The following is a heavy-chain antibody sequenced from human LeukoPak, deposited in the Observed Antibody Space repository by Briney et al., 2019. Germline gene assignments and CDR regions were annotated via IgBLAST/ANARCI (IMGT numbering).Heavy chain of an antibody. D-gene: IGHD2-15*01. CDR1: GGSISSYY. CDR3: ARLISGAAPRFDY. Sequence: KPSETLSLTCTVSGGSISSYYWSWIRQPPGKGLEWIGSIYYSGSTYYNPSLKSRVTISVDTSKNQFSLKLSSVTAADTAVYYCARLISGAAPRFDYWGQGTLVTVSS. CDR2: IYYSGST. J-gene: IGHJ4*02. V-gene: IGHV4-59*05.